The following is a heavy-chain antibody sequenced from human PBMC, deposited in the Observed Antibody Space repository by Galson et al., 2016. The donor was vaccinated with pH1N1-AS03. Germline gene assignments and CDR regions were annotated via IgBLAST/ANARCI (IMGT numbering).Heavy chain of an antibody. CDR1: GLTFSTAW. CDR2: LKSKNDGGTA. D-gene: IGHD4-11*01. CDR3: TTDRNFFDS. V-gene: IGHV3-15*01. Sequence: SLRLSCAASGLTFSTAWMSWVRQAPGKGLEWVGRLKSKNDGGTADYAAPLKGRFTISRDDSKNTLYLQMDSLETEDTAVYYCTTDRNFFDSWGQGTLVTVSS. J-gene: IGHJ5*01.